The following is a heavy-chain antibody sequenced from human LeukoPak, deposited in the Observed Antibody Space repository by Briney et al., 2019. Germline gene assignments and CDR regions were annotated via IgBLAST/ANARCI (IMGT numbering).Heavy chain of an antibody. D-gene: IGHD3-9*01. V-gene: IGHV4-34*01. CDR1: GGSFSGYY. Sequence: SETLSLTCAVYGGSFSGYYWSWIRQPPGKGLEWIGEINHSGSTNYNPSLKSRVTISVDTSKNQFSLKLNSVTAADTAVYYCARASDWSVDYWGQGTLVTVSS. CDR2: INHSGST. CDR3: ARASDWSVDY. J-gene: IGHJ4*02.